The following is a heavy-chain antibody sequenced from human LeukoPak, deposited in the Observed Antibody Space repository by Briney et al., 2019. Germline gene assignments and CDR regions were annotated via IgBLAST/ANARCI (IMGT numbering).Heavy chain of an antibody. CDR2: INHSGST. CDR3: ARGGPLYSYYYYGMDV. Sequence: TSETLSLTCAVYGGSFSGYYWSWIRQPPGKGLEWIGEINHSGSTNYNPSLKSRVTISVDTSKNQFSLKLSSVTAADTAVYYCARGGPLYSYYYYGMDVWGQGTTVTVSS. J-gene: IGHJ6*02. V-gene: IGHV4-34*01. CDR1: GGSFSGYY. D-gene: IGHD3-16*01.